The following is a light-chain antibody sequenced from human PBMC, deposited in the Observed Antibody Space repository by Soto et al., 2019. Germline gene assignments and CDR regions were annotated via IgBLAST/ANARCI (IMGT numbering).Light chain of an antibody. CDR1: QSVSSSY. V-gene: IGKV3-20*01. CDR2: GAS. J-gene: IGKJ3*01. CDR3: QHYGSSPFT. Sequence: EIVLTQSPGTLSLSPGERATLSCRASQSVSSSYLAWYQQKPGQAPRLLIYGASSRATGIPDRFSGRGSGTDVTLTISRLEPEDFAVYYCQHYGSSPFTFGPGTKVDIK.